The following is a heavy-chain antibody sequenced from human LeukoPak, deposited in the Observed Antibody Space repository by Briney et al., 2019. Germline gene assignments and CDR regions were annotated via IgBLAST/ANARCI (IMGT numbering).Heavy chain of an antibody. D-gene: IGHD3-10*01. CDR3: ARAVAGLTDY. J-gene: IGHJ4*02. Sequence: GGSLRLSCAASGFTVSSNYMNWVRQAPGKGLEWVSVIYSGGSTYYADSARGRFTISRDISKNTLYLQMNSLRADDTAVYYCARAVAGLTDYWGQGTLVTVSS. CDR2: IYSGGST. CDR1: GFTVSSNY. V-gene: IGHV3-53*01.